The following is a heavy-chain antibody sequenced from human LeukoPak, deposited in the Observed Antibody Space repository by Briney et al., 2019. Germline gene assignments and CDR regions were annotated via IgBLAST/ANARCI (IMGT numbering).Heavy chain of an antibody. V-gene: IGHV3-21*01. Sequence: GGSLRLSCAASDSTFNGFALNWVRQAPGKGLEWVSSISSSSEYISYAVSVRGRFTIPRDSAKNSLYLQMNSLRAEDTAVYYCAREKSKLLWAGDLLRPEYYYYMDVWGKGTTVTVSS. CDR2: ISSSSEYI. J-gene: IGHJ6*03. CDR3: AREKSKLLWAGDLLRPEYYYYMDV. CDR1: DSTFNGFA. D-gene: IGHD3-10*01.